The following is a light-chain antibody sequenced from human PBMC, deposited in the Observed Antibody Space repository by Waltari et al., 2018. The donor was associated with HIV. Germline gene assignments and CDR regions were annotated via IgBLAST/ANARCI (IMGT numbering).Light chain of an antibody. V-gene: IGKV3-20*01. Sequence: TLSLSPGERATLSCRASQAVSNNYVAWYQQRPGQAPRLVIFGASSRATGIPDRFSGSGSGTDFTLTISRLEPEDSATYYCQQYGLSPKTFGQGTKVEIK. J-gene: IGKJ1*01. CDR3: QQYGLSPKT. CDR2: GAS. CDR1: QAVSNNY.